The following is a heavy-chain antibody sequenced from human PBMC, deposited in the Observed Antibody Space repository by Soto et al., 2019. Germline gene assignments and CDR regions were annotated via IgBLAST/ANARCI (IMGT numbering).Heavy chain of an antibody. CDR2: IKSKTDGGAR. D-gene: IGHD1-1*01. J-gene: IGHJ4*02. Sequence: EVQLVESGGDLVEPGGSLRLSCVTSGFMFSSAWMSWVRQAPGKGLEWFGRIKSKTDGGARDYAAPVNGRFSISRDASKSTMYLQMHSLSDEATALYYCVEGWNDFWGQGTLVTVSS. V-gene: IGHV3-15*01. CDR3: VEGWNDF. CDR1: GFMFSSAW.